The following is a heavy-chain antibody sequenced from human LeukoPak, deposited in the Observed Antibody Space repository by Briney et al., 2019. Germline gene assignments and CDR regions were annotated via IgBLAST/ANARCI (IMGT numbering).Heavy chain of an antibody. CDR1: GFPFSSYW. CDR3: TRVGYIDEGVDY. V-gene: IGHV3-7*04. D-gene: IGHD5-24*01. CDR2: IKQDGSKK. Sequence: PGGSLRLSCVASGFPFSSYWTTWVRQAPGKGLEWVANIKQDGSKKSYVDSVKSRFTISRDNAKNSLYLQMNSLRAEDTAIYYCTRVGYIDEGVDYWGQGTLVTVSS. J-gene: IGHJ4*02.